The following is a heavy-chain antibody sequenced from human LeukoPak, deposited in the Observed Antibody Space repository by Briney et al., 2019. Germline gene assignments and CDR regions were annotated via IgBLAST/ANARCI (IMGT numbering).Heavy chain of an antibody. CDR3: ARQGDDYGGTWGFDY. CDR1: GGALSSGTYY. V-gene: IGHV4-39*01. D-gene: IGHD4-23*01. J-gene: IGHJ4*02. CDR2: MYYSGNT. Sequence: KPSETLSLPCTVSGGALSSGTYYWGWIRQPPGKGLEWVGSMYYSGNTYYNPSLKSRITISVDTSKNQFSLKLNSVTAADTAVYYCARQGDDYGGTWGFDYWGQGTLVTVSS.